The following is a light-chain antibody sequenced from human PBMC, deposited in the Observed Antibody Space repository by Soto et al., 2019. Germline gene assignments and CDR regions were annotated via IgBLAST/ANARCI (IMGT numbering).Light chain of an antibody. Sequence: QSVLTQPPSVSGAPGQRVTISCTGSSSNIGADYDVHWYQHLPGTAPKLLIYANNNRPSGVPDRFSASRSGTSAALAITGLQAEDEAHYHCQSYDSSLSPWVCGGGTKLTAL. CDR1: SSNIGADYD. CDR3: QSYDSSLSPWV. J-gene: IGLJ3*02. V-gene: IGLV1-40*01. CDR2: ANN.